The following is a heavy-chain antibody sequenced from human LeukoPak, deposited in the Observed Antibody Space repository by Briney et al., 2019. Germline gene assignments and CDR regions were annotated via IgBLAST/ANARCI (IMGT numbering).Heavy chain of an antibody. CDR1: GYRFTNYW. CDR2: ISPGDSDT. J-gene: IGHJ4*02. D-gene: IGHD2-2*01. V-gene: IGHV5-51*01. Sequence: GASRQISSPGYGYRFTNYWIAWVRPTSGKGQEWMGIISPGDSDTRYSTSFQGQVTISADKSISTAYLQWSSLKASDTAMYYCARHPGYCSSTSCSYFDYWGQGTLVTVSA. CDR3: ARHPGYCSSTSCSYFDY.